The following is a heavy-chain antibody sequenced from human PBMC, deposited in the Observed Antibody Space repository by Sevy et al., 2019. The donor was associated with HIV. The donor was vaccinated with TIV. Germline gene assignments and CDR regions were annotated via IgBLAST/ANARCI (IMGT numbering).Heavy chain of an antibody. J-gene: IGHJ4*02. Sequence: GGSLRLSCAASGFTFSSYWMHWVRQAPGKGLVWVSRINSDGSSTSYADSVKGRFTISRDNAKNTLYLQMNSLRAEDTAVYYCARDQGYCSGGSCYDYWGQGTLVTVSS. CDR2: INSDGSST. V-gene: IGHV3-74*01. D-gene: IGHD2-15*01. CDR1: GFTFSSYW. CDR3: ARDQGYCSGGSCYDY.